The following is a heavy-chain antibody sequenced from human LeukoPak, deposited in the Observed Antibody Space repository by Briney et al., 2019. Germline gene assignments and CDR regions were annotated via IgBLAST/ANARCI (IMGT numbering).Heavy chain of an antibody. Sequence: MPSETLSLTCTVSGGSTSSGNYYWGWIRQPPGKGLEWIGGISSSGNTYYNPSLKSRITISIDTSKNHFSLKLSSVTAADTAVYYCARTQVTKGFDPWGQGTLVTVSS. CDR2: ISSSGNT. CDR3: ARTQVTKGFDP. V-gene: IGHV4-39*02. J-gene: IGHJ5*02. CDR1: GGSTSSGNYY.